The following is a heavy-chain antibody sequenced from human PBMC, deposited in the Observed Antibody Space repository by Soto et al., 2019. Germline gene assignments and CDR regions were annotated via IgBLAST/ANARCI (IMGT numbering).Heavy chain of an antibody. CDR3: ARFVRHQLPTIDY. Sequence: QVQLVKSGAEVKKPGASVKVSCKASGYTFTDYDINWVRQATGQGLEWMGWMNPSSGYTGYAQKFQGRVTMTWDTSISTAYMELSSLTSADTAVYYCARFVRHQLPTIDYWGQGALVTVSS. CDR1: GYTFTDYD. D-gene: IGHD1-26*01. CDR2: MNPSSGYT. J-gene: IGHJ4*02. V-gene: IGHV1-8*01.